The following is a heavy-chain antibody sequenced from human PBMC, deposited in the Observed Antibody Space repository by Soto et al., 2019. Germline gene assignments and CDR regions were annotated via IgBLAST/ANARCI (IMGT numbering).Heavy chain of an antibody. CDR3: ASARHIGP. D-gene: IGHD2-21*01. J-gene: IGHJ5*02. Sequence: WGSLRLSFAASGFTFSNYWMSWVRPAPGKGLGWVANIKQDGSESNYADSVKGRFTISRDNAENSLYLQMTSLRAEDTAVYYCASARHIGPWGQGTLVTVSS. V-gene: IGHV3-7*01. CDR1: GFTFSNYW. CDR2: IKQDGSES.